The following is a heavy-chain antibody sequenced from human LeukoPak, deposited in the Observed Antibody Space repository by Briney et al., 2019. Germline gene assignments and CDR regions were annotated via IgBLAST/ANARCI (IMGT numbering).Heavy chain of an antibody. D-gene: IGHD2-21*02. Sequence: GGSLRLSCAASGFTFSIYSMSWVRQAPGKGLEWVSIISGTGAFTFYADSLKGRFTISRDNSKNTLYLQMNSLRDEGTAVYYCAKGAVTATRKFDYWGQGTLVTVSS. V-gene: IGHV3-23*01. CDR1: GFTFSIYS. CDR3: AKGAVTATRKFDY. CDR2: ISGTGAFT. J-gene: IGHJ4*02.